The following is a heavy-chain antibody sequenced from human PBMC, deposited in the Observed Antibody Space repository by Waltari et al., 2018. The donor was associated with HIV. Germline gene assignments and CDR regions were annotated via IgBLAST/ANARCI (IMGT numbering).Heavy chain of an antibody. Sequence: QVQLVQSGAEVKKPGSSVKVSCKASGSTFSSYTIRWVRQAPGQGLEWMGRIIPILGIANYAQKFQGRVTITADKSTSTAYMELSSLRSEDTAVYYCARDSGSSSPDYWGQGTLVTVSS. D-gene: IGHD6-13*01. V-gene: IGHV1-69*08. CDR3: ARDSGSSSPDY. CDR1: GSTFSSYT. CDR2: IIPILGIA. J-gene: IGHJ4*02.